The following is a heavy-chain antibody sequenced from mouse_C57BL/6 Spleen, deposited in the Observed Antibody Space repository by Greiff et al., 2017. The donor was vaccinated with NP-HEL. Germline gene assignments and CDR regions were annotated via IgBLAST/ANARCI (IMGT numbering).Heavy chain of an antibody. CDR2: FHPYNDDT. V-gene: IGHV1-47*01. CDR3: ARGGCDYDGGDFDY. Sequence: QVQLQQSGAELVKPGASVKMSCKASGYTFTTYPIDWVKQNPGQSLEWIGNFHPYNDDTKYNEKFKGKATLTVDKSSSTAYLELRRLTSEDSAVYYCARGGCDYDGGDFDYWGQGTTLTVSS. D-gene: IGHD2-4*01. CDR1: GYTFTTYP. J-gene: IGHJ2*01.